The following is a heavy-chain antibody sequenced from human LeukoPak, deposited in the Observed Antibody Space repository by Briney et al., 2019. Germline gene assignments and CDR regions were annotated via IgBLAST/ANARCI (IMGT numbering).Heavy chain of an antibody. J-gene: IGHJ4*02. CDR1: GFTFSSYG. D-gene: IGHD5-18*01. V-gene: IGHV3-30*18. CDR3: AKTSMVMNFDY. Sequence: GGSLRLSCAASGFTFSSYGMHWVRQAPGKGLEWVAVISYDGSNKYYADSVKGRFTISRDNSKNTLYLQMNSLRAEDTAVYYCAKTSMVMNFDYWGQGTLVTVSS. CDR2: ISYDGSNK.